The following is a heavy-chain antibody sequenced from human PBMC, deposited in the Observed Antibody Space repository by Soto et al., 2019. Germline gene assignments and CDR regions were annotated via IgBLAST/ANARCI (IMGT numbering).Heavy chain of an antibody. CDR3: ARESYPSRVAGSFLNYYGMDV. CDR1: GYTFTSYG. J-gene: IGHJ6*02. Sequence: ASVKVSCKASGYTFTSYGISWVRQAPGQGLEWMGWISAYNGNTNYAQKLQGRVTMTTDTSTSTAYMELRSLRSDDTAVYYCARESYPSRVAGSFLNYYGMDVWGQGTTVTGSS. V-gene: IGHV1-18*01. CDR2: ISAYNGNT. D-gene: IGHD6-19*01.